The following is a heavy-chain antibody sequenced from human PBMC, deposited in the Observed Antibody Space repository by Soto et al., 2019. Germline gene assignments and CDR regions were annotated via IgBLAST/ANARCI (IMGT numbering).Heavy chain of an antibody. J-gene: IGHJ5*02. D-gene: IGHD2-2*01. Sequence: QVQLVQSGAEVKKPGASVKVSCKASGYTFASYGISWVRQAPGQGLEWMGWISAYNGNTNYAQKLQGRVTMTTDTSTSTAYMELRSLRSDDTSVYYCARVDCSSTSCLNWFDPWGQGTLVTVSS. CDR1: GYTFASYG. CDR3: ARVDCSSTSCLNWFDP. CDR2: ISAYNGNT. V-gene: IGHV1-18*01.